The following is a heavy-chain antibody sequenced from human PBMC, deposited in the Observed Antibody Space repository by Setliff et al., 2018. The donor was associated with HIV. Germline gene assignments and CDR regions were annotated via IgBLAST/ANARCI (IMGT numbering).Heavy chain of an antibody. D-gene: IGHD6-13*01. Sequence: GGSLRLSCAASGFTFSSYGVHWVRQAPGKGLEWVAFIRNDESDKHYVDSVKGRFTISRDNAKNSLYLQMNSLRAEDTAVYYCAKQTVSSSWSNWFDPWGQGTLVTVSS. CDR1: GFTFSSYG. V-gene: IGHV3-30*02. CDR2: IRNDESDK. J-gene: IGHJ5*02. CDR3: AKQTVSSSWSNWFDP.